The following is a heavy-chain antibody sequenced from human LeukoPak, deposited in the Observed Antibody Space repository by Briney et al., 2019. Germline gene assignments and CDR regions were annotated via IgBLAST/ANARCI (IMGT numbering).Heavy chain of an antibody. CDR2: ISYDGSNK. D-gene: IGHD3-10*01. CDR3: ARDLGGSGSYSPYYYYYEMDV. Sequence: PGGSLRLSCAASGFTFSSYAMHWVRHAPGKGLEWVAVISYDGSNKYYADSVKGRFTISRDNSKNTLYLQMNNLRAEDTAVYYCARDLGGSGSYSPYYYYYEMDVWGEGTTVTDSS. CDR1: GFTFSSYA. J-gene: IGHJ6*04. V-gene: IGHV3-30-3*01.